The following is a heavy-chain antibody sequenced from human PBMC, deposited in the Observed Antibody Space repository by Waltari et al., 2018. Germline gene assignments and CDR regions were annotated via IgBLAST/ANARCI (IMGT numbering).Heavy chain of an antibody. J-gene: IGHJ6*02. V-gene: IGHV4-4*02. CDR1: GGSISNYW. CDR2: VSHSGTT. Sequence: QVQLRESGPGLMKPSGTLSLTCAVSGGSISNYWWSWVRQPPGKGLEWIGDVSHSGTTNYNPSLKSRVTMSLDKSENRFSLELRSVTAADTAVYYCALLGGSLTYGMDVWGQGTTV. D-gene: IGHD2-15*01. CDR3: ALLGGSLTYGMDV.